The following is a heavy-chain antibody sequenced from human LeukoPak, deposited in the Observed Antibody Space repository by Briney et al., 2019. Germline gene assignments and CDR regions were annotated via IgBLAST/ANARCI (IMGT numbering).Heavy chain of an antibody. Sequence: PGGTLRLSCAASGFTFDDYAMHWVRQAPGKGLEWVSGISWNSGSIGYADSVKGRFIISRDNSKNTVYLQMDSLKPEDTAMYYCAKDTSVNFPFRGYFDYWGQGTLVTVSS. V-gene: IGHV3-9*01. CDR2: ISWNSGSI. CDR3: AKDTSVNFPFRGYFDY. J-gene: IGHJ4*02. CDR1: GFTFDDYA. D-gene: IGHD1-7*01.